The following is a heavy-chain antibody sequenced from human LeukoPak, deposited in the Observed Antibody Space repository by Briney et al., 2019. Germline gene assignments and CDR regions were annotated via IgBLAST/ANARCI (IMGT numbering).Heavy chain of an antibody. CDR1: GYTFTSYA. D-gene: IGHD2-21*02. Sequence: ASVKVSCKASGYTFTSYAISWVRQAPGQGLEWMGRIIPIFGTANYAQKFQGRVTIITDESTSTAYMELSSLRSEDTAVYYCARAYCGGDCYGASYYYMDVWGKGTTVTVSS. CDR3: ARAYCGGDCYGASYYYMDV. V-gene: IGHV1-69*05. J-gene: IGHJ6*03. CDR2: IIPIFGTA.